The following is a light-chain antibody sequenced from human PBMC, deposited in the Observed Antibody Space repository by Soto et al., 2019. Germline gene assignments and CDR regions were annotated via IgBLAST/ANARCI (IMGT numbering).Light chain of an antibody. CDR3: SSYSSSSTPVV. V-gene: IGLV2-14*03. CDR2: DVN. Sequence: QSALTQPASVSGPPGQSITISCTGTSSDVGGYNFVSWYQHHPDKAPKLMIYDVNSRPSGVSSRFSGSKSGNTASLTISGLQAEDEADYYCSSYSSSSTPVVFGGRTKLTVL. J-gene: IGLJ2*01. CDR1: SSDVGGYNF.